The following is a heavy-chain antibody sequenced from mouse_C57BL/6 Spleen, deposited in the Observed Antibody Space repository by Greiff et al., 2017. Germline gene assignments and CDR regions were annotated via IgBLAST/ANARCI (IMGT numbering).Heavy chain of an antibody. CDR2: IDPSDSYT. CDR3: ARSGSRAFYVDY. D-gene: IGHD3-1*01. V-gene: IGHV1-69*01. J-gene: IGHJ2*01. Sequence: QVQLQQPGAELVMPGASVKLSCKASGYTFTSYWMHWVKQRPGQGLEWIGEIDPSDSYTNYNQKFKGKSTLTVDTSSSTAYMQLSSLTAEDSAVYYCARSGSRAFYVDYWGQGTTLTVSS. CDR1: GYTFTSYW.